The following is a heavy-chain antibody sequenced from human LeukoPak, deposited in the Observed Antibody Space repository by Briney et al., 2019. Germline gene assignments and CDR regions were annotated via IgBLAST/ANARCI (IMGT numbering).Heavy chain of an antibody. D-gene: IGHD3-22*01. CDR1: GFTFSSYW. Sequence: GGSLGLSCAASGFTFSSYWMHWVRQAPGKGLVWVSRINSDGSSTSYADSVKGRFTISRDNAKNTLYLQMNSLRAEDTAVCYCARGGSSSDFDYWGQGTLVTVSS. CDR2: INSDGSST. CDR3: ARGGSSSDFDY. V-gene: IGHV3-74*01. J-gene: IGHJ4*02.